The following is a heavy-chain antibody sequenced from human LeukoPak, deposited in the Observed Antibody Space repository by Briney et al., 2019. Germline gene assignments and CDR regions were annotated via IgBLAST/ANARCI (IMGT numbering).Heavy chain of an antibody. Sequence: SETLSLTCTVSGYSISSDYYWSWIRQPPGKGLEWIGYIYSSGSTNYNPSLKSRVTISVDTSKNQISLKLSSVTAADTAVYNCARVACSGGSCLLFDLWGRGTLVTVSS. CDR3: ARVACSGGSCLLFDL. J-gene: IGHJ2*01. CDR2: IYSSGST. V-gene: IGHV4-61*01. D-gene: IGHD2-15*01. CDR1: GYSISSDYY.